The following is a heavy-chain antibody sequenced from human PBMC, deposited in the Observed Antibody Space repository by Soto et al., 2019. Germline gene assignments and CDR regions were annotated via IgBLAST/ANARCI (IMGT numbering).Heavy chain of an antibody. Sequence: EVQLVESGGGLVKPGGSLRLSCAASGFNFSSYSMNWVRQAPGKGLEWVSSISRSSSNIYYVDSVKGRFTISRDNAKNTLYLQMNCLRAEDTAVYYCARDLKVAAAGTGYYYYGMDVWGQGTTVTVS. CDR3: ARDLKVAAAGTGYYYYGMDV. D-gene: IGHD6-13*01. CDR1: GFNFSSYS. V-gene: IGHV3-21*01. J-gene: IGHJ6*02. CDR2: ISRSSSNI.